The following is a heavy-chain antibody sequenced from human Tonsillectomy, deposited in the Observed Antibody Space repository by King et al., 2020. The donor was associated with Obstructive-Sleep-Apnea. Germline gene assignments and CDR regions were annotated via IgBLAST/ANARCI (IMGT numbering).Heavy chain of an antibody. CDR2: ISSSSNYK. J-gene: IGHJ6*02. CDR3: ARDPAPHFDIWDYSYYGMDV. Sequence: VQLVESGGGLVKPGGSLRLSCAASRFTFSSYSMIWVRQAPGKGLECVSSISSSSNYKYYSDSVKGRFTISRDNGKNSLYLQMNSLRAEDTGIYYCARDPAPHFDIWDYSYYGMDVWGQGTTVTVSS. D-gene: IGHD3-9*01. CDR1: RFTFSSYS. V-gene: IGHV3-21*06.